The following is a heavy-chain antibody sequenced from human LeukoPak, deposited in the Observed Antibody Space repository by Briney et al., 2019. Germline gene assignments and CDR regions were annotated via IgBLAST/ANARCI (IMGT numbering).Heavy chain of an antibody. CDR2: IYYSGST. CDR3: ARGRVNTIFGVVIPLHDY. Sequence: SETLSLTCTVSGGSISSYYWSWIRQPPGKGLEWIGYIYYSGSTNYNPSLKSRVTISVDTSKNQFSLKLSSVTAADTAVYYCARGRVNTIFGVVIPLHDYWGQGTLVTVSS. V-gene: IGHV4-59*12. J-gene: IGHJ4*02. D-gene: IGHD3-3*01. CDR1: GGSISSYY.